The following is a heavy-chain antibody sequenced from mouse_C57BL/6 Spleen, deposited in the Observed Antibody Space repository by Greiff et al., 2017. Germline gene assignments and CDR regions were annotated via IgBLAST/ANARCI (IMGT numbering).Heavy chain of an antibody. J-gene: IGHJ3*01. Sequence: EVQLQQSGAELVRPGASVKLSCTASGFTITDYYMHWVKQRPEQGLEWIGRIDPADGDTDYAPKFQGKATMTADTSSNTAYLQLSSLTSEDTAVYYCATTAQATFAVWGTGTLVTVSA. CDR2: IDPADGDT. D-gene: IGHD3-2*02. CDR3: ATTAQATFAV. V-gene: IGHV14-1*01. CDR1: GFTITDYY.